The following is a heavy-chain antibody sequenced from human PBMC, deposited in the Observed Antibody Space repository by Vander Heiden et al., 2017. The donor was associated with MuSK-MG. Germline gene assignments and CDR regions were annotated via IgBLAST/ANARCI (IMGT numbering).Heavy chain of an antibody. CDR3: ARWDSRSFDP. CDR1: GGSISTYW. V-gene: IGHV4-4*07. J-gene: IGHJ5*02. Sequence: QVQLQESGPGLVKPSETRSLTCPVSGGSISTYWWSWIRKPAGKGLEWIGRIYATGSTNFNPSLKSRLTMSLDTSRNQFSLKLTSVTAADTAVYYCARWDSRSFDPWGQGTLVTVSS. CDR2: IYATGST. D-gene: IGHD1-26*01.